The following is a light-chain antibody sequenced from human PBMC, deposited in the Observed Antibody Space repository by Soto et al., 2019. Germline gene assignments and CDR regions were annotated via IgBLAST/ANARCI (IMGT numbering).Light chain of an antibody. CDR1: SEHFSYA. V-gene: IGLV4-69*01. J-gene: IGLJ2*01. Sequence: QPVLTQSPSASASLGASVKLTCTLSSEHFSYAIAWHQQQPETGPRYLMKLNSDGSHTKGDGIPDRFSGSSSGAERYLTISSLQSEDEGDYYCQSYDSDFVVFGGGTKLTVL. CDR2: LNSDGSH. CDR3: QSYDSDFVV.